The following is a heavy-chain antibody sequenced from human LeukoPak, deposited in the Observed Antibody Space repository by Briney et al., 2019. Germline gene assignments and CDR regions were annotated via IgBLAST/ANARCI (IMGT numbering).Heavy chain of an antibody. CDR1: GFTFSTYW. CDR2: INTDGSST. CDR3: ARILTGYDAFDY. Sequence: PGGSLRLSCAASGFTFSTYWMHWVRQAPGKGLVWVSRINTDGSSTNYADSVKGRFTISRDNAKNTLYLQMNSLRAEDTAVYYCARILTGYDAFDYWGQGTLVTVSS. V-gene: IGHV3-74*01. D-gene: IGHD3-9*01. J-gene: IGHJ4*02.